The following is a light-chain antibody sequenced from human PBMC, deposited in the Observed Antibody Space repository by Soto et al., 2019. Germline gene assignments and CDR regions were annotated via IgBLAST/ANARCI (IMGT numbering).Light chain of an antibody. CDR1: QSISSW. CDR3: QQYNSFPYT. CDR2: KAS. J-gene: IGKJ2*01. V-gene: IGKV1-5*03. Sequence: DIQMTQSPSTLSASVGDRVTITCRACQSISSWLAWYQQKPGKAPKLLIYKASSLESGVPSSFSGSGSGTEFTLTISSLQPDDFATYYCQQYNSFPYTFGQGTKLEIK.